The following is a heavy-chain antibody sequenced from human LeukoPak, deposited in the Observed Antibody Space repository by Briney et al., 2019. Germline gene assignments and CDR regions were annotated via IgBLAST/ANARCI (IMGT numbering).Heavy chain of an antibody. CDR3: VRRPTVFLGDTVNI. J-gene: IGHJ3*02. CDR1: GLSLSDYP. CDR2: ITYDGAFDGGKA. D-gene: IGHD4-17*01. Sequence: PGGSLRLSCAASGLSLSDYPMHWVRQAPGKGLEWVTLITYDGAFDGGKAYYADSVKGRFTISKDKSKNTLYLQMNSLRAEDTAVYYCVRRPTVFLGDTVNIWGHGTMVTVSS. V-gene: IGHV3-30-3*01.